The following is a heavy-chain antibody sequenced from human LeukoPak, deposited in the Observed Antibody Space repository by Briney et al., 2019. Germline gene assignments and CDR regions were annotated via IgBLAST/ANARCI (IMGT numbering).Heavy chain of an antibody. CDR2: ISSSRSYI. V-gene: IGHV3-21*01. CDR3: ARAVDTAMVF. J-gene: IGHJ4*02. Sequence: GGSLRLSCAASGFTFSSYSMNWVRQAPGKGLEWVSSISSSRSYIYYADSVKGRFTISRDNAKYSLYLQMNSLRAEDTAVYYCARAVDTAMVFRGQGTLVTVSS. D-gene: IGHD5-18*01. CDR1: GFTFSSYS.